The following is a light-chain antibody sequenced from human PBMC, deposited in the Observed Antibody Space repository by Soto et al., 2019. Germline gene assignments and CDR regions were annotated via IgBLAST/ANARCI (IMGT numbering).Light chain of an antibody. Sequence: QSVLTQPPSVSAAPGQKVTISCSGSSSNIGNNYVSWYQQFPGTAPKLLIYDNNERLSGIPDRFSGSKSGTSATLGITGLQTGDEAGYYCGTWDSSLSAVVFGGGTKLTVL. J-gene: IGLJ2*01. V-gene: IGLV1-51*01. CDR2: DNN. CDR3: GTWDSSLSAVV. CDR1: SSNIGNNY.